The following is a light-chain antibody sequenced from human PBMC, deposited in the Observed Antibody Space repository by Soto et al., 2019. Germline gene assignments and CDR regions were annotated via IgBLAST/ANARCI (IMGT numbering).Light chain of an antibody. J-gene: IGKJ1*01. CDR3: QQYNK. Sequence: GDRVTITCRASQSISSWLAWYQQKPGKAPKLLIYDASSLESGVPSRFSGSGSGTEFTLTISSLQPDDFATYYCQQYNKFGQGTKVDIK. CDR1: QSISSW. CDR2: DAS. V-gene: IGKV1-5*01.